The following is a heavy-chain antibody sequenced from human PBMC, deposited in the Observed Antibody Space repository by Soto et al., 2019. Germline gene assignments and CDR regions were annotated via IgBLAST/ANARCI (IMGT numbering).Heavy chain of an antibody. J-gene: IGHJ4*02. CDR3: AIGSAYYYDSSATPFDY. CDR1: GGTFSSYA. D-gene: IGHD3-22*01. Sequence: QVQLVQSGAEVKKPGSSVKVSCKASGGTFSSYAISWVRQAPGQGLEWMGGIIPIFGTANYAQKFQGRVTITADESTSTAYMELSSLRSEDTAVYYCAIGSAYYYDSSATPFDYWGQGTLVNVSS. V-gene: IGHV1-69*01. CDR2: IIPIFGTA.